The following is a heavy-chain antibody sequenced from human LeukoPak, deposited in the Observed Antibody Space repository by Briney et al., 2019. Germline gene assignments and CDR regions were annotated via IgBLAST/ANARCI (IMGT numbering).Heavy chain of an antibody. CDR2: IFYTGST. D-gene: IGHD6-6*01. V-gene: IGHV4-59*01. CDR3: TRTYSSSSIDY. CDR1: RGTLSTYY. Sequence: SETLSLTCTVSRGTLSTYYWSWIRQPPGKGLEWLGYIFYTGSTNYNSSLKSRVTMSIDTSKNQFSLKLSSVTAADTAVYYCTRTYSSSSIDYWGQGALVTVSS. J-gene: IGHJ4*02.